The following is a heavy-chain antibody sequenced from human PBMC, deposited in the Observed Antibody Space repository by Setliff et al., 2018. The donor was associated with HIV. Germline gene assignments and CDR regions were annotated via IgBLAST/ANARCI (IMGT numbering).Heavy chain of an antibody. V-gene: IGHV3-7*03. CDR3: VRDGNVGWNDLDH. CDR1: GLTFNRYW. D-gene: IGHD1-1*01. CDR2: IKQDGSEK. J-gene: IGHJ4*02. Sequence: GGSLRLSCVVSGLTFNRYWMTWVRQAPGKGLEWVANIKQDGSEKYYADSVKGRFTISRDNAKDSLYLQMNSLRAEDTAIYFCVRDGNVGWNDLDHWGQGTLVTVSS.